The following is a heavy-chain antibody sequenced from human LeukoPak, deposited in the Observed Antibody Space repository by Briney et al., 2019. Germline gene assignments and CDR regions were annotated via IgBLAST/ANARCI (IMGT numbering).Heavy chain of an antibody. CDR1: GFTFSSYG. Sequence: PGRSLRLSCAASGFTFSSYGMHWVRQVPGKGLEWVSRVNSDGTLITYADSVKGRFTFSRDHARNTLQMNSLRTEDTAVYYCVRALGEYWGQGTLVTVSS. CDR3: VRALGEY. D-gene: IGHD3-16*01. J-gene: IGHJ4*02. V-gene: IGHV3-74*03. CDR2: VNSDGTLI.